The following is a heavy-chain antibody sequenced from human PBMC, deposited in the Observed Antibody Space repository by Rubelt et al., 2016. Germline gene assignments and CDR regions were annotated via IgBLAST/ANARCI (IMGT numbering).Heavy chain of an antibody. CDR3: ARGERSSSWYLGY. J-gene: IGHJ4*02. V-gene: IGHV4-34*01. CDR2: INHCGST. CDR1: GGSFSGYY. Sequence: QVQLQQWGAGLLKPSETLSLTCAVYGGSFSGYYWSWIRQPPGKGLEWIGEINHCGSTNYNPSLSGRVTISGDTSKNQFSLKLNSVTAADTAVYYCARGERSSSWYLGYWGQGTLVTVSS. D-gene: IGHD6-13*01.